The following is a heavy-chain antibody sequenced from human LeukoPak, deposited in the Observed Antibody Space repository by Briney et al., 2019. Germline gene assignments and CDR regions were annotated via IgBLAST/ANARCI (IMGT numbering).Heavy chain of an antibody. CDR1: GFTFSSYG. J-gene: IGHJ5*02. V-gene: IGHV3-21*01. CDR2: ISSSSSYI. CDR3: ARDLHDFWSGYKFDP. Sequence: PGRSLRLSCAASGFTFSSYGMHWVRQAPGKGLEWVSSISSSSSYIYYADSVKGRFTISRDNAKNSLYLQMNSLRAEDTAVYYCARDLHDFWSGYKFDPWGQGTLVTVSS. D-gene: IGHD3-3*01.